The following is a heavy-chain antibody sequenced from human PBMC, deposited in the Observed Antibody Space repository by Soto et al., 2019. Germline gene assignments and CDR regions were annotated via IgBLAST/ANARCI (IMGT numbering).Heavy chain of an antibody. J-gene: IGHJ4*02. Sequence: GGSLRLSCSASGFTFSSYAMHWVRQAPGKGLEYVSAISSNGGSTYYADSVKGRFTISRDNSKNTLYLQMSSLRAEETAVYYCVKDRGGMTTVTTSAYWGQGTLVTVSS. V-gene: IGHV3-64D*08. D-gene: IGHD4-17*01. CDR3: VKDRGGMTTVTTSAY. CDR2: ISSNGGST. CDR1: GFTFSSYA.